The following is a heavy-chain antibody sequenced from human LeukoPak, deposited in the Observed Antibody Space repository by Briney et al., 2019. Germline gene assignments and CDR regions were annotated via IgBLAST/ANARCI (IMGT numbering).Heavy chain of an antibody. CDR2: INPNSGGT. V-gene: IGHV1-2*02. J-gene: IGHJ4*02. Sequence: ASVKVSCKASGYTFTGYYMHWVRQAPGQGLEWMGWINPNSGGTNYAQKFQGRVTMTRDTSISTAYMELSRLRFDDTAVYYCARGLSYSSGWYDPGDYWGQGTLVTVSS. CDR1: GYTFTGYY. D-gene: IGHD6-19*01. CDR3: ARGLSYSSGWYDPGDY.